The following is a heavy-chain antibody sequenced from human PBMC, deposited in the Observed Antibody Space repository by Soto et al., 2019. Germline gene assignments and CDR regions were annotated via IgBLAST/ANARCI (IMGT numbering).Heavy chain of an antibody. Sequence: ASVKVSCKASGYTFTSYGISWVRQAPGQGLGWMGWISAYNGNTNYAQKLQGRVTMTTDTSTSTAYMELRSLRSDDTAVYYCAREPTVTGWFDPWGQGTLVTVSS. D-gene: IGHD4-17*01. CDR3: AREPTVTGWFDP. CDR2: ISAYNGNT. V-gene: IGHV1-18*01. J-gene: IGHJ5*02. CDR1: GYTFTSYG.